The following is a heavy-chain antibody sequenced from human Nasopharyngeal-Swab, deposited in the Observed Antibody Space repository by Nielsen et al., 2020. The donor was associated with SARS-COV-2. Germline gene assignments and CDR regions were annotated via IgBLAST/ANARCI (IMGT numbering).Heavy chain of an antibody. Sequence: RQAPGKGLEWIGSIYYSGNTYYNPSLKSRVTISVDTSKNQFSLKLSSVTAADTAVYYCARTLTSITMIRPSWYFDYWGQGTLVTVSS. D-gene: IGHD3-22*01. J-gene: IGHJ4*02. V-gene: IGHV4-39*07. CDR2: IYYSGNT. CDR3: ARTLTSITMIRPSWYFDY.